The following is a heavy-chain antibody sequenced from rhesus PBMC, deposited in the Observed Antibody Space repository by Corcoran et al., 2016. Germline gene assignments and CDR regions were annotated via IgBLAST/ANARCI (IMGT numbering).Heavy chain of an antibody. CDR3: AKGGRITSFGLVIQDYYGLDS. CDR1: GFTFSSYW. D-gene: IGHD3-3*01. V-gene: IGHV3S42*01. J-gene: IGHJ6*01. CDR2: FNIGGGST. Sequence: EVQLVESGGGLAKPGGSLRLSCAASGFTFSSYWMNWVRQTPGKGLEWISAFNIGGGSTYYADSVKGRFTISRDNSKNTLSLQMNSLRAEDTAVYYCAKGGRITSFGLVIQDYYGLDSWGQGVVVTVSS.